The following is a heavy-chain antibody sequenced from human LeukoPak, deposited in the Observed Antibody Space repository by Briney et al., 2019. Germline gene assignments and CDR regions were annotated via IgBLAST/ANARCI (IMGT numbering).Heavy chain of an antibody. Sequence: GGSLRLSCAASGFIFSSYAMSWVRQAPGKGLEWVSTISGSGGSTYYADSVKGRFTISRDNSKDTLYLQMNSLRAEDTAVYYCAKELTGDGDYWGQGTLVTVSS. J-gene: IGHJ4*02. CDR1: GFIFSSYA. CDR2: ISGSGGST. V-gene: IGHV3-23*01. D-gene: IGHD7-27*01. CDR3: AKELTGDGDY.